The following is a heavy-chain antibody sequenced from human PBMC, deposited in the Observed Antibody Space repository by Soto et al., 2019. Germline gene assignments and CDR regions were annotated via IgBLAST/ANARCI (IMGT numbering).Heavy chain of an antibody. Sequence: QVQLVESGGGVVQPGKSLRLSCAASGFTFSSYGMHWARQAPGKGLEWVAVISYDGSHRYYADSVKGRFTISRDNSKNTLYLQVDSLRPEDTAVYYCARSNVAGCGAFPLDYWGQGTLVTVSS. CDR1: GFTFSSYG. CDR2: ISYDGSHR. CDR3: ARSNVAGCGAFPLDY. V-gene: IGHV3-30*03. J-gene: IGHJ4*02. D-gene: IGHD6-19*01.